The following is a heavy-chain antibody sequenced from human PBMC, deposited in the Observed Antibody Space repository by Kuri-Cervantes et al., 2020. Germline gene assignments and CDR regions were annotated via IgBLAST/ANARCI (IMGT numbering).Heavy chain of an antibody. CDR2: IWYDGSNK. D-gene: IGHD3-9*01. CDR3: ARDQNPYYDILTGYKQTYYYYGMDV. CDR1: GFTFSSYG. Sequence: GESLKISCAASGFTFSSYGMHWVRQAPGKGLEWVAVIWYDGSNKYYADSVKGRFTISRDNSKNTLYLQMNSLRAEDTAVYYCARDQNPYYDILTGYKQTYYYYGMDVWGQGTTVTVSS. J-gene: IGHJ6*02. V-gene: IGHV3-33*01.